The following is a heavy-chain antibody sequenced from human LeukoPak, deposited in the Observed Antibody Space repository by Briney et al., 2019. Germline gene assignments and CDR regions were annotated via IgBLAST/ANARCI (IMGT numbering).Heavy chain of an antibody. J-gene: IGHJ5*02. V-gene: IGHV3-7*01. Sequence: GGSLRLSCAASGFSFSSKWMSWVRQAPGKGLEWVANINQDGSEKYYVDSLKGRFTISRDNAKNSLYLQMNSLRADDTAVYYCARVARYCSGGTCSWFDPWGQGTLVTVSS. CDR2: INQDGSEK. CDR3: ARVARYCSGGTCSWFDP. CDR1: GFSFSSKW. D-gene: IGHD2-15*01.